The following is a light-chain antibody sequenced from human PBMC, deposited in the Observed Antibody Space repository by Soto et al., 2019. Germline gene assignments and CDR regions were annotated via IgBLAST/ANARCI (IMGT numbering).Light chain of an antibody. CDR3: CSFTSITGVVV. CDR2: DVS. J-gene: IGLJ2*01. Sequence: QSVLTQPASVSGSPGQSITLSCTGSSSDVGGYDYVSWYQQHPGKAPKLMIYDVSNRPSGVSSRFSGSKSGNTASLTISGLQAEDEADYYCCSFTSITGVVVFGGGTKLTVL. CDR1: SSDVGGYDY. V-gene: IGLV2-14*03.